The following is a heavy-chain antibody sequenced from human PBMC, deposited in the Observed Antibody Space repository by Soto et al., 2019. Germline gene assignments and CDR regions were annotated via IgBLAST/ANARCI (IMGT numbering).Heavy chain of an antibody. CDR1: GGSISDSVW. CDR3: ATTREAIIHLYYFDF. V-gene: IGHV4-4*02. CDR2: IYHSGKT. Sequence: QVQLQESGPRLVKPSGTLSLTCDVSGGSISDSVWWSWVRQAPGKGLEWIGEIYHSGKTYYNPSLKSRVPISTDRSRKQVSLTLDFVTAADTAIYYCATTREAIIHLYYFDFWGQGVLVTVSS. D-gene: IGHD3-10*01. J-gene: IGHJ4*02.